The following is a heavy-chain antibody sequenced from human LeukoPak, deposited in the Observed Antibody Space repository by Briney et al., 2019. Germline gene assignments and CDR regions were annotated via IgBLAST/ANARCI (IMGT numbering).Heavy chain of an antibody. Sequence: GGSLRLSCAASGFTFSSYFWMHWVRQAPGKGLVWVSRIRSDGGSSTYADSVKGRFTISRDNAKNTLYLQMNTLRAEDTAVYYCVRDLDLGGYSSFVSWGQGTLVTVSS. D-gene: IGHD4-23*01. CDR1: GFTFSSYFW. V-gene: IGHV3-74*01. CDR2: IRSDGGSS. J-gene: IGHJ4*02. CDR3: VRDLDLGGYSSFVS.